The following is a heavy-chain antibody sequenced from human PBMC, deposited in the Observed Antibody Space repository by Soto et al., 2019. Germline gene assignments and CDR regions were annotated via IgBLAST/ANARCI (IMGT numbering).Heavy chain of an antibody. J-gene: IGHJ1*01. CDR2: ISYDESGK. CDR3: AQGPGTNLDVLLLH. V-gene: IGHV3-30*18. Sequence: QVQLVESGGDVVQPGRSLRLSCAASGFTFSDYGIHWVRQAPGKGLEWVAAISYDESGKIYVDSVKGRFTVSRDNSRKTVYLPFISLRVEDTAIYYCAQGPGTNLDVLLLHWGQGTLVTVSS. D-gene: IGHD2-15*01. CDR1: GFTFSDYG.